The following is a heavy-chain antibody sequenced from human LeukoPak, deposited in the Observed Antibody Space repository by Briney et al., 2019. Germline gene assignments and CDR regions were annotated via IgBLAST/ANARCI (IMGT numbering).Heavy chain of an antibody. CDR2: ISYDGSKK. J-gene: IGHJ4*02. V-gene: IGHV3-30*18. D-gene: IGHD1-26*01. CDR3: AKWASGSYGDDY. CDR1: GFNFSSYG. Sequence: AGGSLRLSCAVSGFNFSSYGMHWVRQAPGKGLEWVAVISYDGSKKYYADSVEGRFTISRDHSKNTLYLKMNSLRAENTAAYYCAKWASGSYGDDYWGQGTLVTVSS.